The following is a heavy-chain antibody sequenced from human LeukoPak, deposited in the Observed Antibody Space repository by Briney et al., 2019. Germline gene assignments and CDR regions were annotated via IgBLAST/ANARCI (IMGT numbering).Heavy chain of an antibody. J-gene: IGHJ3*02. CDR1: GFTVRNNY. Sequence: GGSLRLSCAASGFTVRNNYMSWVRQAPGKGLEWVSIIYNGGSTYYADSVKGRFTISRDSSKNTLFLQMYSLRAEDTAVYYCARGLLLYAFDIWGQGTMVTVSS. CDR3: ARGLLLYAFDI. D-gene: IGHD3-10*01. V-gene: IGHV3-66*01. CDR2: IYNGGST.